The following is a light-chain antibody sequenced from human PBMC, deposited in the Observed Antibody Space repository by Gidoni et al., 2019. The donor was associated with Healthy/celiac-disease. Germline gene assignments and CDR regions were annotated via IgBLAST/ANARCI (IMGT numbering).Light chain of an antibody. Sequence: EIVLTQSPGTLSLSPGERATLSCRASQSVTNNYVAWYQQKPGQAPRLVIYDASNRATGIPDRFSGSGSGPDFTLTISRLEPEDFAVYYCQQSGSSPYTFGQGSKLEIK. V-gene: IGKV3-20*01. J-gene: IGKJ2*01. CDR3: QQSGSSPYT. CDR2: DAS. CDR1: QSVTNNY.